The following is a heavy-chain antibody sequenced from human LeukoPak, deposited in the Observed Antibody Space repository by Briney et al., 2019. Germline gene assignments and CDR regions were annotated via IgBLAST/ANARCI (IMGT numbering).Heavy chain of an antibody. D-gene: IGHD6-25*01. CDR3: MPGSGF. CDR2: INPDGSEK. Sequence: GGSLRLSCAASGFTFSSYSMNWVRQAPGKGLEWVANINPDGSEKYLVDSVKGRFSISRDNAKNLLYLQMSGLRAEDTAVYYCMPGSGFWGQGTLVTVSS. CDR1: GFTFSSYS. V-gene: IGHV3-7*01. J-gene: IGHJ4*02.